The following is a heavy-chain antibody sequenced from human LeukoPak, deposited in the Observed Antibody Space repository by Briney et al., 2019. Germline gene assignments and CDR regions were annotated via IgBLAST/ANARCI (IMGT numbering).Heavy chain of an antibody. CDR1: GGTFSTYA. J-gene: IGHJ6*02. CDR3: ARDVGSESYSYGMDV. CDR2: ITPIFGKA. V-gene: IGHV1-69*13. Sequence: SVKVSCKASGGTFSTYAVSWVRQAPGQGLQWMGGITPIFGKAKYAQKFQGRVTITADESANTVYMELHSLRSEDTALYYCARDVGSESYSYGMDVWGQGTTATAS. D-gene: IGHD3-10*01.